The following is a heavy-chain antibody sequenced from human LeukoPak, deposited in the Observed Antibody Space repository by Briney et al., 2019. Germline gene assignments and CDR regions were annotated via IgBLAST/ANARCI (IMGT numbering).Heavy chain of an antibody. CDR1: RFTFTSSA. D-gene: IGHD6-13*01. CDR2: INPDSGDT. J-gene: IGHJ4*02. V-gene: IGHV1-2*06. Sequence: PGTSVKVSCKASRFTFTSSAMQWVRQARGQGLEWMGRINPDSGDTEYAQKFQGRVTLTRETSITTAYMDLSSLRYDDTAIYFCARDQGSLGVSWYTGYWGQGTLVTVSS. CDR3: ARDQGSLGVSWYTGY.